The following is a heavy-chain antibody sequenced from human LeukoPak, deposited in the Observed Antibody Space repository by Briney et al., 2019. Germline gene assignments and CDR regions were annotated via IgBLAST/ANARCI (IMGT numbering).Heavy chain of an antibody. V-gene: IGHV3-33*01. CDR2: IWYDGSNK. CDR3: ARDPDYYDSSGYYYY. Sequence: PGGSLRLSCAASGFTFSSYGMHWVRQAPGKGLEWVAVIWYDGSNKYHADSVKGRFTISRDNSKNTLYLQMNSLRAEDTAVYYCARDPDYYDSSGYYYYWGQGTLVTVSS. D-gene: IGHD3-22*01. CDR1: GFTFSSYG. J-gene: IGHJ4*02.